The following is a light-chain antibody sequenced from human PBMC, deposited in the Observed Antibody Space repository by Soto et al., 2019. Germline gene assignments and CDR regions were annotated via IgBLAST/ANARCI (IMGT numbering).Light chain of an antibody. J-gene: IGLJ1*01. CDR3: HSYDSSLSGDV. Sequence: QSVLTQPPSVSGAPGQRVTISCTGSSSNIGAGYDVHWYQQLPGTAPKLLIYGNSTRPSGVPDRFSGSKSGTSASLAITGLQAEDEADYYCHSYDSSLSGDVFGPGTKVTVL. CDR1: SSNIGAGYD. V-gene: IGLV1-40*01. CDR2: GNS.